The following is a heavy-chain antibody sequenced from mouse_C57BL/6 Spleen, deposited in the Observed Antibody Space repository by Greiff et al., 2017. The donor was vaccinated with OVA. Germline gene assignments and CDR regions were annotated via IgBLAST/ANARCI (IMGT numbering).Heavy chain of an antibody. CDR2: IYPGSGST. J-gene: IGHJ2*01. CDR1: GYTFTSYW. Sequence: QVQLQQPGAELVKPGASVKMSCKASGYTFTSYWITWVKQRPGQGLEWIGDIYPGSGSTNYNEKFKSKATLTVDTSSSTAYMQLSSLTSEDSAVYYCARGDYGSSLFDYWGRGTTLTVSS. CDR3: ARGDYGSSLFDY. V-gene: IGHV1-55*01. D-gene: IGHD1-1*01.